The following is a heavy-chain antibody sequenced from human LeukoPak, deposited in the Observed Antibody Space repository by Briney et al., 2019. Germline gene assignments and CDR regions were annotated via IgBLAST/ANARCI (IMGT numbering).Heavy chain of an antibody. CDR1: GFTFSSYG. V-gene: IGHV3-30*02. Sequence: GGSLRLSCAASGFTFSSYGMHWVRQAPGKGLEWVAFIRYDGRNKYYADSVKGRFTISRDNSKNTLYLQMNSLRAEDTAVYYCARDNLDGSGPTPPYQPNYYYYYMDVWGKGTTVTISS. J-gene: IGHJ6*03. D-gene: IGHD3-22*01. CDR3: ARDNLDGSGPTPPYQPNYYYYYMDV. CDR2: IRYDGRNK.